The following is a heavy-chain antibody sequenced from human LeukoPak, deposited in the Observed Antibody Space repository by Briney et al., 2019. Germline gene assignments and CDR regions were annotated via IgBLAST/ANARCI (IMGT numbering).Heavy chain of an antibody. CDR2: IFYSGST. D-gene: IGHD1-1*01. Sequence: SETLSLTCNVSGGSVSGDGYYWSWIRQPPGKGLESIGYIFYSGSTNYNPSLKSRVTISVDTSNNQFSLKLSSVTAADTAVYYCARAPYSWKDVGLDYWGQGILVTVSS. V-gene: IGHV4-61*08. CDR1: GGSVSGDGYY. J-gene: IGHJ4*02. CDR3: ARAPYSWKDVGLDY.